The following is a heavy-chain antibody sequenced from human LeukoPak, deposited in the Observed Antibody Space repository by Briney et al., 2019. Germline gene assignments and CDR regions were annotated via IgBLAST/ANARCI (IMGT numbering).Heavy chain of an antibody. V-gene: IGHV3-48*03. D-gene: IGHD1-7*01. CDR3: ARGGWNYIFNY. CDR2: ITSSGSTI. Sequence: GGSLRLSCAASGFTFNTYEMNWVRQAPGKGLEWVSYITSSGSTIYYADYVKGRFTISRDNGKNSLYLQMNSLRAEDTAVYYCARGGWNYIFNYWGQGTLVTVSS. J-gene: IGHJ4*02. CDR1: GFTFNTYE.